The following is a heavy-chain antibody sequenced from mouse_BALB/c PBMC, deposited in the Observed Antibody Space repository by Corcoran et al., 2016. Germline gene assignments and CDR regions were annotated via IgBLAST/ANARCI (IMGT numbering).Heavy chain of an antibody. CDR1: GYTFTEYT. J-gene: IGHJ3*01. V-gene: IGHV1-62-2*01. CDR3: ARHAYSRDGGFAY. CDR2: FYPRSKTT. Sequence: VQLQQSGAELVNPGASVKLSCEASGYTFTEYTIHWVKERSGQGLEWIGWFYPRSKTTKYNEKFKDKATLTADKSSSTVYMELSRLTSEDSAVNFCARHAYSRDGGFAYWGQGTLVTVSA. D-gene: IGHD2-14*01.